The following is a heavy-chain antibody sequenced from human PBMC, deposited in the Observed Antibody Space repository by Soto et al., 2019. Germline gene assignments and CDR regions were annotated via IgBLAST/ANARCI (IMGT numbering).Heavy chain of an antibody. J-gene: IGHJ4*02. CDR2: IYYSGST. D-gene: IGHD3-22*01. CDR1: GGSVSSVSYY. CDR3: VWIRFYDSRGYLFAY. Sequence: SETLSLTCTVSGGSVSSVSYYWSWIRQPPGKGLEWIGYIYYSGSTNYNPSLKSRVTISVDTSKNQFSLKLSSVTAADTALYYCVWIRFYDSRGYLFAYRGQRTSVPVSS. V-gene: IGHV4-61*01.